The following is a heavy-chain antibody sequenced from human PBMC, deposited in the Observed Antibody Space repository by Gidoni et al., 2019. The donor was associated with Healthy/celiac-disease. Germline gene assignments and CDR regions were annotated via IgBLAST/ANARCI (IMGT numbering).Heavy chain of an antibody. CDR2: ISGSGGST. V-gene: IGHV3-23*01. CDR3: AKCGGDYDFWSGYYYYMDV. CDR1: GFTFSSYA. D-gene: IGHD3-3*01. Sequence: ELQLLESGGGLVQPGGSLRLSCAASGFTFSSYAMSWVRQAAGKGLEWVSAISGSGGSTYYADSVKGRFTISRDNSKNTLYLQMNSLRAEDTAVYYCAKCGGDYDFWSGYYYYMDVWGKGTTVTVSS. J-gene: IGHJ6*03.